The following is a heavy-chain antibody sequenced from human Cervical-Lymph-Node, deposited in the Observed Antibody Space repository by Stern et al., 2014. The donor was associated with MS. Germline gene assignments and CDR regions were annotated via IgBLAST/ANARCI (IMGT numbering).Heavy chain of an antibody. V-gene: IGHV3-23*01. CDR2: ISGGGRRT. Sequence: VQLLESGGGLEQPGGSLRLSCAASGFTFSDYAMNWVRQAPGKGLQWVSTISGGGRRTFYADSVKGRFTISRDNSKNTLYLQMISLRAEDTAVYYCAKEESDYTSPYYFDTWGQGTLVTVSS. D-gene: IGHD4-17*01. CDR1: GFTFSDYA. J-gene: IGHJ4*02. CDR3: AKEESDYTSPYYFDT.